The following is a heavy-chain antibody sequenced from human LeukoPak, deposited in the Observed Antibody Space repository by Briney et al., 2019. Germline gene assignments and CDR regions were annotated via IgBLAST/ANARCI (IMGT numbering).Heavy chain of an antibody. CDR1: GGSISSGDYY. CDR2: IYYSGST. CDR3: ASRAPTSPKENDY. Sequence: PSQTLSLTCTVSGGSISSGDYYWSWIRQPPGKGLEWIGYIYYSGSTYYNPFLKSRVTISVDTSKSQFSLKLSSVTAADTAVYYCASRAPTSPKENDYWGQGTLVTVSS. V-gene: IGHV4-30-4*01. J-gene: IGHJ4*02.